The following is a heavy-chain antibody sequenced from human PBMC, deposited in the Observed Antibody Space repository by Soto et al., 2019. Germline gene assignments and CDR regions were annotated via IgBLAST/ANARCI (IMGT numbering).Heavy chain of an antibody. CDR1: GYTFTSYG. V-gene: IGHV1-18*01. Sequence: ASVKVSCKASGYTFTSYGISWVRQVPGQGLEWMGWISAYNGNTNYARKLQGRVTMTTDTSTSTAYMELRSLRSDDTAVYYCARARGYCSGGSCNPPSRFDPWGQGTLVTVSS. CDR2: ISAYNGNT. J-gene: IGHJ5*02. CDR3: ARARGYCSGGSCNPPSRFDP. D-gene: IGHD2-15*01.